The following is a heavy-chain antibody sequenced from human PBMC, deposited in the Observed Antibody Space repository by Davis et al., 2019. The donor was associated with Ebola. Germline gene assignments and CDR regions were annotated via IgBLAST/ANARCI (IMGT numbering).Heavy chain of an antibody. CDR2: ISYDGSNK. J-gene: IGHJ5*02. V-gene: IGHV3-30*03. D-gene: IGHD3-22*01. CDR1: GFTFSSYG. Sequence: GESLKISCAASGFTFSSYGMHWVRQAPGKGLEWVAVISYDGSNKYYADSVKGRFTISRDNSKNTLYLQMNSLRAEDTAVYYCARDRDYYDTSSYHPRGWFDAWGQGTLVTVSS. CDR3: ARDRDYYDTSSYHPRGWFDA.